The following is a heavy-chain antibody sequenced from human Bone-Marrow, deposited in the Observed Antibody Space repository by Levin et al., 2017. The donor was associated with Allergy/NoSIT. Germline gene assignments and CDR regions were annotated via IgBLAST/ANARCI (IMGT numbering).Heavy chain of an antibody. Sequence: SVKVSCKASGGTFSSYAISWVRQAPGQGLEWMGGIIPIFGTANYAQKFQGRVTITADKSTSTAYMELSSLRSEDTAVYYCARGGVYCSGGSCYDLFDPWGQGTLVTVSS. CDR3: ARGGVYCSGGSCYDLFDP. CDR1: GGTFSSYA. V-gene: IGHV1-69*06. J-gene: IGHJ5*02. CDR2: IIPIFGTA. D-gene: IGHD2-15*01.